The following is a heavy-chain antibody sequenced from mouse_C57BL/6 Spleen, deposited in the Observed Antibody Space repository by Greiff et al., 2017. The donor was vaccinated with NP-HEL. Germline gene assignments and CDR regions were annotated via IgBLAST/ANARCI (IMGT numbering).Heavy chain of an antibody. CDR1: GYTFTSYW. V-gene: IGHV1-55*01. CDR3: ARGTDYDYDLDY. Sequence: QVQLQQPGAELVKPGASVKMSCKASGYTFTSYWITWVKQRPGQGLEWIGDIYPGSGSTNYNEKFKSKATLTVDTSSSTAYLQLSSLTSEDSAVDYCARGTDYDYDLDYWGQGTTLTVSS. D-gene: IGHD2-4*01. J-gene: IGHJ2*01. CDR2: IYPGSGST.